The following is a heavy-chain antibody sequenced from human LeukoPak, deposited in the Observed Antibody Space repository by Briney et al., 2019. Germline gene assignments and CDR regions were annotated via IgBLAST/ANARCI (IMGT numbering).Heavy chain of an antibody. CDR2: ISGDGRDT. D-gene: IGHD4-11*01. Sequence: PGGSLRLSCAASGFTFADFAMHWVRQAPGKGLEWVSLISGDGRDTYYADSVKGRFTISRDNSKNSLYLQMNSLTTEDTALYYCAKYGNYDYYFYFCYMDVWGNGTTVTVSS. CDR3: AKYGNYDYYFYFCYMDV. V-gene: IGHV3-43*02. J-gene: IGHJ6*03. CDR1: GFTFADFA.